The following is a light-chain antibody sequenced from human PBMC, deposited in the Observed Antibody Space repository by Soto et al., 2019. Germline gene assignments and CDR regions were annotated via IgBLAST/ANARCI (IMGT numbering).Light chain of an antibody. CDR3: QQYNNWSSIT. J-gene: IGKJ5*01. Sequence: ETVMTQSPATLSVSPGERATLSCRASQSVSSNLAWYQQIPGQAPTPLIYDTSTSATGIPARFSGSGSGTEFTLTISSLQSEDFAVYYCQQYNNWSSITFGQGTRLEI. CDR1: QSVSSN. V-gene: IGKV3-15*01. CDR2: DTS.